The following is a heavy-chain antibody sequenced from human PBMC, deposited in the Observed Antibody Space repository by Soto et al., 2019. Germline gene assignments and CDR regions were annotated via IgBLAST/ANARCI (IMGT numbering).Heavy chain of an antibody. V-gene: IGHV3-30*04. CDR2: ISHDTSHK. D-gene: IGHD3-16*01. Sequence: QVQLVESGGSVVQPGRSLSLYCAASGFAFSSYPMHWVRQAPGKGLEWVARISHDTSHKHYADSVKGRCIISRDQSKNTLYLQMNSLGPEDTAVYYCVRARINSWAFDYWGQGTLVTVSS. J-gene: IGHJ4*02. CDR3: VRARINSWAFDY. CDR1: GFAFSSYP.